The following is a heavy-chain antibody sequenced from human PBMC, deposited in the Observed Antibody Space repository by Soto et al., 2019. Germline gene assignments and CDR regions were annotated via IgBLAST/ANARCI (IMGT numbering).Heavy chain of an antibody. D-gene: IGHD6-13*01. V-gene: IGHV3-23*01. CDR3: AKDGTDSSSWYGNWFDP. CDR2: ISGSGGST. J-gene: IGHJ5*02. Sequence: GESLKISCAASGFTFSSYAMSWVRQAPGKGLEWVSAISGSGGSTYYADSVKGRFTICRDNSKNTLYLQMNSLRAEDTAVYYCAKDGTDSSSWYGNWFDPWGQGTLVTVSS. CDR1: GFTFSSYA.